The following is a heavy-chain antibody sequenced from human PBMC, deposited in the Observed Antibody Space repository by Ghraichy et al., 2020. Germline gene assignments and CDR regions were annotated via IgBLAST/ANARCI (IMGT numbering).Heavy chain of an antibody. CDR3: AKDTIAAAGANYWYFDL. D-gene: IGHD6-13*01. V-gene: IGHV3-30*02. Sequence: GGSLRLSCAASGFTFSSYGMHWVRQAPGKGLEWVAFIRYDGSNKYYADSVKGRFTISRDNSKNTLYLQMNSLRAEDTAVYYCAKDTIAAAGANYWYFDLWGRGTLVTVSS. CDR2: IRYDGSNK. CDR1: GFTFSSYG. J-gene: IGHJ2*01.